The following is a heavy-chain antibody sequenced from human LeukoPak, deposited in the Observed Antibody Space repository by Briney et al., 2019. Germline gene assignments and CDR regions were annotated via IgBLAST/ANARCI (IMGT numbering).Heavy chain of an antibody. CDR3: ARDAPYYYDSSGYFSGYYYGMDV. D-gene: IGHD3-22*01. J-gene: IGHJ6*02. Sequence: SQTLSLTCTVSGGSISSGGYYWSWIRQPPGKGLEWIGYIYHSGSTCYNPSLKSRVTISVDRSKNQFSLKLSSVTAADTAVYYCARDAPYYYDSSGYFSGYYYGMDVWGQGTTVTVSS. CDR2: IYHSGST. V-gene: IGHV4-30-2*01. CDR1: GGSISSGGYY.